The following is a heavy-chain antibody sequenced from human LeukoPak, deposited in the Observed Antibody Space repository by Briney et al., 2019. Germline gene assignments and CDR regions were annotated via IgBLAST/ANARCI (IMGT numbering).Heavy chain of an antibody. CDR3: AKDPRGWLSTPDY. J-gene: IGHJ4*02. CDR1: GFTFSSYA. Sequence: GGSLRLSCAASGFTFSSYAISWVRQAPGKGLEWVSAISGSGGSTYYADSVKGRFTISRDNSKNTLYLQMNSLRADDTAVYYCAKDPRGWLSTPDYWGRGTLVTVSS. D-gene: IGHD3-22*01. CDR2: ISGSGGST. V-gene: IGHV3-23*01.